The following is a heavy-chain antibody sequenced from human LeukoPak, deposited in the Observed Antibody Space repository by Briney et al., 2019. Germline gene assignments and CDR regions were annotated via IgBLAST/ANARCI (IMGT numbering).Heavy chain of an antibody. Sequence: SETLSLTCTVSGGSISSYYWSWIRQPPGKGLEWIGYIYTSGSTNYNPSLKSRVTISVDTSKNQFSLKLSSVTAADTAVYYCAGGYFDWLLYDYWGQGTLVTVYS. J-gene: IGHJ4*02. V-gene: IGHV4-4*09. CDR3: AGGYFDWLLYDY. CDR2: IYTSGST. CDR1: GGSISSYY. D-gene: IGHD3-9*01.